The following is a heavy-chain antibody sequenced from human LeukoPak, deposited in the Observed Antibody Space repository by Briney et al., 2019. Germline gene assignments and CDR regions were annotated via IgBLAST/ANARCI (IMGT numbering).Heavy chain of an antibody. CDR1: GFTFSGYA. Sequence: PGGSLRLSCAASGFTFSGYAMHWVRQAPGKGLEWVAVISYDGSNKYYADSVKGRFTISRDNSKNTLYLQMNSLRAEDTAVYYCAREPQRYYDSSGPQRDAFDIWGQGTMVTVSS. D-gene: IGHD3-22*01. V-gene: IGHV3-30*14. CDR2: ISYDGSNK. J-gene: IGHJ3*02. CDR3: AREPQRYYDSSGPQRDAFDI.